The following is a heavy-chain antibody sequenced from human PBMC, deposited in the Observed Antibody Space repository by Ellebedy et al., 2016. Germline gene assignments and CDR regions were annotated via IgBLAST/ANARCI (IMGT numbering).Heavy chain of an antibody. CDR3: ARARWRRTVYGDYWWFDP. J-gene: IGHJ5*02. D-gene: IGHD4-17*01. CDR2: ISYDGSNK. Sequence: GGSLRLXXAASGFTFSSYAMHWVRQAPGKGLEWVAVISYDGSNKYYADSVKGRFTISRDNSKNTLYLQMNSLRAEDTAVYYCARARWRRTVYGDYWWFDPWGQGTLVTVSS. V-gene: IGHV3-30-3*01. CDR1: GFTFSSYA.